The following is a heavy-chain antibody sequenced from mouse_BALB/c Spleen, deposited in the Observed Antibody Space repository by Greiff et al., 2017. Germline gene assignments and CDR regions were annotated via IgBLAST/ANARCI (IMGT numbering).Heavy chain of an antibody. J-gene: IGHJ4*01. Sequence: VQLQESGPGLVAPSQSLSITCTVSGFSLTGYGVNWVRQPPGKGLEWLGMIWGDGSTDYNSALKSRLSISKDNSKSQVFLKMNSLQTDDTARYYCARDEGAGYYAMDYWGQGTSVTVSS. V-gene: IGHV2-6-7*01. CDR3: ARDEGAGYYAMDY. CDR1: GFSLTGYG. CDR2: IWGDGST.